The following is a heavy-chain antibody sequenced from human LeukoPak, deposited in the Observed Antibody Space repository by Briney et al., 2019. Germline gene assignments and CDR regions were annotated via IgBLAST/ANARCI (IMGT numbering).Heavy chain of an antibody. J-gene: IGHJ4*02. Sequence: SETLSLTCTVSGGSIRGSDFYWGWIRQPPGKGLEWIGYIYYSGSTNYNPSLKSRVTISVDTSKNQFSLKLSSVTAADTAVYYCARARYDSSGYRFDYWGQGTLVTVSS. D-gene: IGHD3-22*01. CDR2: IYYSGST. CDR1: GGSIRGSDFY. CDR3: ARARYDSSGYRFDY. V-gene: IGHV4-61*08.